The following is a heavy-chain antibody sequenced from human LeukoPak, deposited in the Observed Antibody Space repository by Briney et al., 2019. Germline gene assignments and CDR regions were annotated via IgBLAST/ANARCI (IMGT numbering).Heavy chain of an antibody. CDR2: ISGSAIGT. J-gene: IGHJ4*02. D-gene: IGHD1-26*01. V-gene: IGHV3-23*01. CDR1: GLTFSTYA. CDR3: GRGSSIDY. Sequence: RESLRLSCAASGLTFSTYAMTWVRQAPGKGLEWVSAISGSAIGTYYADSVNRPITISSVNPSNTRYLQMNILRAEDTAVYDCGRGSSIDYWGQGTLVTVSS.